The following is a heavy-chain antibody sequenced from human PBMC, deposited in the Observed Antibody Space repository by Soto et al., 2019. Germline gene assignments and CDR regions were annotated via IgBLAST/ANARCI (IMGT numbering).Heavy chain of an antibody. V-gene: IGHV3-23*01. J-gene: IGHJ3*02. CDR2: ISSSGGST. Sequence: PGGSLRLSCTASGFIFSAYAMSWVRQAPGEGLEWVSAISSSGGSTFYAESARGRFTISRDNSVNTLYLQMSSLRIEDTAVYYCAHPRGYGVFDAVDIWGQGTMVTVSS. D-gene: IGHD4-17*01. CDR1: GFIFSAYA. CDR3: AHPRGYGVFDAVDI.